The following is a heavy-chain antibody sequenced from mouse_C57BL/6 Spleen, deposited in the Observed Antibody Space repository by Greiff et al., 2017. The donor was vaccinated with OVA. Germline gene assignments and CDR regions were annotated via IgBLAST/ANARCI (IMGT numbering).Heavy chain of an antibody. CDR3: ARDRGSSTWFAY. D-gene: IGHD1-1*01. J-gene: IGHJ3*01. CDR1: GYSITSGYY. Sequence: EVKLLESGPGLVKPSQSLSLTCSVTGYSITSGYYWNWIRQFPGNKLEWMGYISYDGSNNYNPSLKNRISITRDTSKNQFFLKLNSVTTEDTATYYCARDRGSSTWFAYWGQGTLVTVSA. V-gene: IGHV3-6*01. CDR2: ISYDGSN.